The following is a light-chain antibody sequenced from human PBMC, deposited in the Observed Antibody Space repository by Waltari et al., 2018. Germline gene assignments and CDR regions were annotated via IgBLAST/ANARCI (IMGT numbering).Light chain of an antibody. CDR3: QQTYSSPYT. V-gene: IGKV1-39*01. Sequence: DIQMTQSPSSLSASVGDRVTVTCRASQTITTFLNWYQQRPWKAPRLLIYAASILQSGVPSRFSGSGSGTDFTLTISSLQPEDFVSYYCQQTYSSPYTFGQGTQLETK. CDR2: AAS. J-gene: IGKJ2*01. CDR1: QTITTF.